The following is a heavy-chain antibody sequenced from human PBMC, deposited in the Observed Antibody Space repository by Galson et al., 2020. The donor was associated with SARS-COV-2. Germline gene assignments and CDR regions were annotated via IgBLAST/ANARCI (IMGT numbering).Heavy chain of an antibody. Sequence: ETLSLTCAASGFTFSSYWMHWVRQAPGKGLVWVSRINSDGSSTSYADSVKGRFTISRDNAKNTLYLQMNSLRAEDTAVYYCARVDDYVWGSNDAFDIWGQGTMVTVSS. CDR2: INSDGSST. CDR1: GFTFSSYW. J-gene: IGHJ3*02. CDR3: ARVDDYVWGSNDAFDI. V-gene: IGHV3-74*01. D-gene: IGHD3-16*01.